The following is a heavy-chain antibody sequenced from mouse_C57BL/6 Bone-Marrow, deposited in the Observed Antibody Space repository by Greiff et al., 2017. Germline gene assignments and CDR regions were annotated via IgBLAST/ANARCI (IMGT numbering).Heavy chain of an antibody. CDR3: TTLITTVVATPYWYCDF. CDR2: IDPENGDT. J-gene: IGHJ1*03. V-gene: IGHV14-4*01. CDR1: GFNIKDDY. D-gene: IGHD1-1*01. Sequence: VQLQQSGAELVRTGASVKLSCTASGFNIKDDYMHWVKQRPEQGLEWIGWIDPENGDTEYASKFQGKATITADTSSNTAYRPLSSLTSEDTAVYYGTTLITTVVATPYWYCDFWGTGTTVTVSS.